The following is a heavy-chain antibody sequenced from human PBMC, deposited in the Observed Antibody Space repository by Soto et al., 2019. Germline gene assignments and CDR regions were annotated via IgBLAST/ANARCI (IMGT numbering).Heavy chain of an antibody. V-gene: IGHV3-23*01. J-gene: IGHJ6*02. CDR1: GFTFSSYA. Sequence: PGQSMRLSCAASGFTFSSYAMSWVRQAPGKGLEWVSAISGSGGSTYYADSVKGRFTISRDNSTNTTYQQMNSLRAADTAVYYCAKALFRQLNPCSYYYYGMDVWGQGTTVTVSS. CDR3: AKALFRQLNPCSYYYYGMDV. D-gene: IGHD6-13*01. CDR2: ISGSGGST.